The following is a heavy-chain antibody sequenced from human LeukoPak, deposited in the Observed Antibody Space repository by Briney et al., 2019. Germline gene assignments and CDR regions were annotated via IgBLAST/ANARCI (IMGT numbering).Heavy chain of an antibody. J-gene: IGHJ3*02. CDR3: ARDLNVLGEHPDAFDI. V-gene: IGHV3-48*01. CDR2: IMITSSTL. CDR1: GFSLSSYW. D-gene: IGHD3-16*01. Sequence: VGPLRLSRAPSGFSLSSYWMPWVRQAPGKGLKGGSYIMITSSTLNYPDPLKGRFTISRNNAKNSFYLQMNSLRAEDAAVYYCARDLNVLGEHPDAFDIWGQGTMVTVSS.